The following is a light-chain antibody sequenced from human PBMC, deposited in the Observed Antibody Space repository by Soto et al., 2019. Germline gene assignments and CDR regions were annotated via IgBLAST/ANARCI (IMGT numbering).Light chain of an antibody. CDR3: AKWDDSLRVYV. CDR1: NSRSGSNY. Sequence: QSVLPQPPSASGTPGQRVTISCSTSNSRSGSNYVYWYQQLPGAAPKLLIYRNDQRPSGVPARCSGSKTGTSAALAISGLRSEDEGDYYCAKWDDSLRVYVFGSGTKLTVL. CDR2: RND. V-gene: IGLV1-47*01. J-gene: IGLJ1*01.